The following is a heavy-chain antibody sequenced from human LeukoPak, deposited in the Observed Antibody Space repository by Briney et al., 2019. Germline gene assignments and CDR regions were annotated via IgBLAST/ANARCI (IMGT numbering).Heavy chain of an antibody. CDR3: ARDTLLRFGELSQYYYYYGMDV. V-gene: IGHV3-23*01. D-gene: IGHD3-10*01. J-gene: IGHJ6*02. Sequence: GGSLRLSCAASGFIFSSYSMSWVRQAPGKGLEWVSVITGSGKNTYYADSVKGRFTISKDNSKNTLYLQMNSLRAEDTAVYYCARDTLLRFGELSQYYYYYGMDVWGQGTTVTVSS. CDR1: GFIFSSYS. CDR2: ITGSGKNT.